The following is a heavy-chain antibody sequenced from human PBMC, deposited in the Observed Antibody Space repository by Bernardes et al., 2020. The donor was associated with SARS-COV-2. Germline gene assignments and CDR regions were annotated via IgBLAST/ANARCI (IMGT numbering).Heavy chain of an antibody. Sequence: ASVKVSCKASGYTFTSYGISWVRQAPGQGLEWMGWISAYNGNTNYAQKLQGRVTMTTDTSTSTAYMELRSLRSDDTAVYYCARDSGYGLGSGSPVPFDPWGQGTLVTVSS. CDR3: ARDSGYGLGSGSPVPFDP. CDR1: GYTFTSYG. CDR2: ISAYNGNT. D-gene: IGHD3-10*01. J-gene: IGHJ5*02. V-gene: IGHV1-18*01.